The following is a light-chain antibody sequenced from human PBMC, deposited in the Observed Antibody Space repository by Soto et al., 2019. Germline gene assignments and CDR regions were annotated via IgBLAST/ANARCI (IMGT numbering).Light chain of an antibody. V-gene: IGKV1-27*01. CDR2: GAS. CDR3: QMCDSAHALT. Sequence: DIQMTQSPSSLSASVGARVTITCRASQDIRKYVAWYQQKSGKVPQVLIYGASTLQSGVPSRFSGSGSGTEFSLIISDLQPEDAATYYCQMCDSAHALTFGGGTKVEIK. CDR1: QDIRKY. J-gene: IGKJ4*01.